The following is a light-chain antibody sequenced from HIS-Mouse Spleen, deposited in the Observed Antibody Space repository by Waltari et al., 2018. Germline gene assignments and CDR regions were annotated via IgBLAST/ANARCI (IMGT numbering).Light chain of an antibody. V-gene: IGKV3-11*01. CDR2: GAS. Sequence: EIVMTPSPATLSVSPGERATLSCRASQSVSSNLAWYQQKPGQAPRLLIYGASTRATGIPARFSGSGSGTDFTLTISSLEPEDFAVYYCQQRSNWYTFGQGTKLEIK. J-gene: IGKJ2*01. CDR1: QSVSSN. CDR3: QQRSNWYT.